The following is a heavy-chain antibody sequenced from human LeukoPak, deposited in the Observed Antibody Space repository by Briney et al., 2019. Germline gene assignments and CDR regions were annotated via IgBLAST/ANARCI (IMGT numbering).Heavy chain of an antibody. CDR2: ISGDGGST. CDR1: GFTFDDYA. V-gene: IGHV3-43*02. J-gene: IGHJ4*02. CDR3: AKADSDGIQLRLEYYFDY. D-gene: IGHD5-18*01. Sequence: GGSLRLSCAASGFTFDDYAMHWVRQAPGKGLEWVSLISGDGGSTYYADSVKGRFTISRDNSKNSLYLQMNSLRTEDTALYYCAKADSDGIQLRLEYYFDYWGQGTLVTVSS.